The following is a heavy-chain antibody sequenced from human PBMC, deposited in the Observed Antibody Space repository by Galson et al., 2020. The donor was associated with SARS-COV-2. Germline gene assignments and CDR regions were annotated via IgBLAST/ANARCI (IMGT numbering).Heavy chain of an antibody. CDR2: ISYDGSNK. CDR3: AKADILTGLGDLFDY. D-gene: IGHD3-9*01. Sequence: GESLKISCAASGFTFSSYGMHWVRQAPGKGLEWVAVISYDGSNKYYADSVKGRFTISRDNSKNTLYLQMNSLRDEDTAVYYCAKADILTGLGDLFDYWGQGTLVTVSS. J-gene: IGHJ4*02. V-gene: IGHV3-30*18. CDR1: GFTFSSYG.